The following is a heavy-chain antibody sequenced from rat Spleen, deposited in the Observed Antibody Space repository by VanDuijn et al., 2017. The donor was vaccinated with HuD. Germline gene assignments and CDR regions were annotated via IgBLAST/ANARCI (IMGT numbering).Heavy chain of an antibody. CDR3: ARENYTPDY. CDR1: GFTFSNYD. V-gene: IGHV5-20*01. D-gene: IGHD1-8*01. Sequence: EVQLVESGGGLVQPGRSMKLSCAASGFTFSNYDMAWVRQAPTKGLEWVASMSHDGGGTYYRDSVKDRFTISRDNAKNTLYLQMNSLRSEDTATYYCARENYTPDYWGQGVMVTVSS. J-gene: IGHJ2*01. CDR2: MSHDGGGT.